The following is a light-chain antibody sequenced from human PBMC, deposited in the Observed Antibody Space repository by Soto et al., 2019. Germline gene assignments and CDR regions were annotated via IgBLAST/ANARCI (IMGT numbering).Light chain of an antibody. V-gene: IGKV1-5*03. Sequence: DIQMTQSPSTLSASVGDRVTITCRASQSISHWLAWYQQKPGKAPKVLIYKAFSLEAGVPSRFSGSGSGTEFTLTLDSLQPDDFATYYCQQFNSFPYTFGQGTKLEIK. CDR1: QSISHW. CDR3: QQFNSFPYT. CDR2: KAF. J-gene: IGKJ2*01.